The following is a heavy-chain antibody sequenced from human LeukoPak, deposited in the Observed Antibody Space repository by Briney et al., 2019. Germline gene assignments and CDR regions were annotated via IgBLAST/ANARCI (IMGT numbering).Heavy chain of an antibody. CDR2: IKEDGSEI. D-gene: IGHD4-23*01. J-gene: IGHJ4*02. CDR1: AFTFSNYW. CDR3: ARDRGYSTFDH. V-gene: IGHV3-7*01. Sequence: GSLRLSCAASAFTFSNYWMSWVRQAPGKGLEWVANIKEDGSEINYVDSVKGRFTISRDDAKNSLYLQMNSLRVDDTAVYYCARDRGYSTFDHWGQGTLVTVSS.